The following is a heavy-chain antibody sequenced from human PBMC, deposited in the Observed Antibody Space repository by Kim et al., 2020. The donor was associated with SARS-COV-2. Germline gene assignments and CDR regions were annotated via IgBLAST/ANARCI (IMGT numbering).Heavy chain of an antibody. V-gene: IGHV3-30*02. J-gene: IGHJ6*03. Sequence: DSVKGRCTTCRAKSKNTLYLQMNSLRAEDTAVYYCAKGAPPSSHYYYYMDVWGKGTTVTVSS. D-gene: IGHD1-26*01. CDR3: AKGAPPSSHYYYYMDV.